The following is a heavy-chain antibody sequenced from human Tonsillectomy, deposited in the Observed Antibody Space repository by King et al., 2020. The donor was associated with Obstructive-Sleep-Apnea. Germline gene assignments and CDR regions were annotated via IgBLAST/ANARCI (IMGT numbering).Heavy chain of an antibody. D-gene: IGHD6-19*01. CDR1: GDTVSSNTVA. CDR2: TYYRTKWFN. Sequence: VQLQQSGPGLVKPSQTLSVTCAISGDTVSSNTVAWNWIRQSPSRGLEWLGRTYYRTKWFNDYAVSLKSRIAISPDTSNNQFSLQLNSVTPEDTAVYYCAREPYGSGWYYYWGQGTLVTVSS. J-gene: IGHJ4*02. V-gene: IGHV6-1*01. CDR3: AREPYGSGWYYY.